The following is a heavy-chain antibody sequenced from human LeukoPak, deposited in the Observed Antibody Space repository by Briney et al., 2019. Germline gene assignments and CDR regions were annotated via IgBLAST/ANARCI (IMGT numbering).Heavy chain of an antibody. CDR1: EDTFNNYA. CDR2: IIPIYGTP. V-gene: IGHV1-69*06. CDR3: ARDPAPLYSYGSLYYFDY. Sequence: SVKVSCKASEDTFNNYAISWVRQAPGQGLEWMGAIIPIYGTPNYAQKFQGRVTVTADTSTSTAYMELSSLRSEDTAVYYCARDPAPLYSYGSLYYFDYWGQGTLVTVPS. J-gene: IGHJ4*02. D-gene: IGHD5-18*01.